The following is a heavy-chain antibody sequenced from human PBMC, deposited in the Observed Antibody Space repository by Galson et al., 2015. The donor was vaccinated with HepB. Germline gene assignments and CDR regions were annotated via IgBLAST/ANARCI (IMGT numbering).Heavy chain of an antibody. J-gene: IGHJ5*02. CDR2: ISAYKGIT. Sequence: SVKVSCKASGYTFTSHSISWVRQAPGQGLEWMGWISAYKGITKYVQKFQGRVTMTTDTATSTAYMELRSLTSDDTAVYYSARGAFDVVVTTSNWFDPWGQGTLVSVSS. D-gene: IGHD3-22*01. V-gene: IGHV1-18*01. CDR3: ARGAFDVVVTTSNWFDP. CDR1: GYTFTSHS.